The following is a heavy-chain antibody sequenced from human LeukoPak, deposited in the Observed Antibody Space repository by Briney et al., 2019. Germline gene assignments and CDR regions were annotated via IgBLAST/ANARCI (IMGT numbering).Heavy chain of an antibody. J-gene: IGHJ4*02. CDR1: GYTFTSYY. CDR2: INPSGGST. Sequence: ASVKVSCKASGYTFTSYYMHWVRQAPGQGLEWMGIINPSGGSTSYAQKFQGRVTMTRDMSTSTVYMELSSLRSEDTAVNYCARERGDGYNFDYWGQGTLVTVSS. V-gene: IGHV1-46*01. CDR3: ARERGDGYNFDY. D-gene: IGHD5-24*01.